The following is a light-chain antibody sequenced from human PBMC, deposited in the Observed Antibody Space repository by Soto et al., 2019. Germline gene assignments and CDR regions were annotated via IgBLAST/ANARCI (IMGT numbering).Light chain of an antibody. CDR3: QQYNDWPKM. CDR2: RAS. J-gene: IGKJ1*01. CDR1: QSVNMN. Sequence: EIVLTQSPGTLSLSPGERATLSCRASQSVNMNLAWYQHKPGQAPRVLIYRASTRATGIPARFNGSGSGTEFTLTISSLQSEDFAVYYCQQYNDWPKMFGQGTKVDIK. V-gene: IGKV3-15*01.